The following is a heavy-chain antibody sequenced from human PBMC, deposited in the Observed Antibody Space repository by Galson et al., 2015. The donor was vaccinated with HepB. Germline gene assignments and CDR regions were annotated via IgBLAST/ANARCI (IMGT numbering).Heavy chain of an antibody. Sequence: SLRLSCAASGFTFSSYAMSWVRQAPGKGLEWGSAIGGGGAGAVYADSAKGRFTISRDNSKNTLFLQINSLRVEDTAVYYCARGYLEAFDYWGQGTLVTVSS. V-gene: IGHV3-23*01. CDR2: IGGGGAGA. CDR1: GFTFSSYA. D-gene: IGHD1-26*01. J-gene: IGHJ4*02. CDR3: ARGYLEAFDY.